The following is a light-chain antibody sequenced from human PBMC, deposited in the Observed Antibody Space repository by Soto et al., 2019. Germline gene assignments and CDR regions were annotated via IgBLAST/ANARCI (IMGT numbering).Light chain of an antibody. J-gene: IGKJ1*01. Sequence: DIQMTQSPSSLSASVGDTVTITCRASQDISHYLAWYQKRPGKVPKLLIHTASILQSGVSSRFSASGSGTYFTLTISSLQPEDVATYYCQKYDRVPWTFGRGAKVEIK. CDR1: QDISHY. V-gene: IGKV1-27*01. CDR3: QKYDRVPWT. CDR2: TAS.